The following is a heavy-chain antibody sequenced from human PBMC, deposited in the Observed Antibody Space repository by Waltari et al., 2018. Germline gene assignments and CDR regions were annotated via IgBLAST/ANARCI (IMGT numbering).Heavy chain of an antibody. CDR3: AKVPYNDFWTGYFFFDL. J-gene: IGHJ4*02. Sequence: EVQLVESGGGSVQSGGSLRPSCEGSGFSFSNYAMSWVRQAPGKGLECVSSITGDGDNTYDADSVRGRFTISRDNSKNTLSLQMNSLRAEDTATYYCAKVPYNDFWTGYFFFDLWGQGTLVSVSS. CDR2: ITGDGDNT. V-gene: IGHV3-23*04. D-gene: IGHD3-3*01. CDR1: GFSFSNYA.